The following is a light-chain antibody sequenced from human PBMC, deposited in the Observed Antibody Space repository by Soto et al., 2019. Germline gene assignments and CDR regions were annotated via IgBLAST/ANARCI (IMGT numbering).Light chain of an antibody. Sequence: DIQMTQSPYSLSAYVGDRVTITYRASKSISSSLNWYQQKPGKAPKLLIYAASSLQSGVPSRFSGSGSGTDFTLTISSLQPEDFATYYCQQYYSTPKTFGQGTKVEIK. CDR3: QQYYSTPKT. CDR2: AAS. CDR1: KSISSS. V-gene: IGKV1-39*01. J-gene: IGKJ1*01.